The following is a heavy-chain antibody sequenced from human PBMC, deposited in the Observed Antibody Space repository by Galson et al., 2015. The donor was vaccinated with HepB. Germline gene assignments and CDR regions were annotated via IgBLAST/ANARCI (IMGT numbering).Heavy chain of an antibody. V-gene: IGHV3-30-3*01. CDR2: ISYDGSNK. D-gene: IGHD3-3*01. J-gene: IGHJ4*02. CDR3: ARDHDLEYYFDY. CDR1: GFTFSSYA. Sequence: SLRLSCAASGFTFSSYAMHWVRQAPGKGLEWVAVISYDGSNKYYADSVKGRFTISRDNSKNTLYLQMNSLRAEDTAVYYCARDHDLEYYFDYWGQGTLVTVSS.